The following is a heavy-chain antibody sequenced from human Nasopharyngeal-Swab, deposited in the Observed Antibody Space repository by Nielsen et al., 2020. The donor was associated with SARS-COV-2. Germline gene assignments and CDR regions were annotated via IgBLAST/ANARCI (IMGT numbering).Heavy chain of an antibody. Sequence: SETLSLTCTVSGGSISSYYWGWIRQPPGKGLEWIGYIYYSGSTNYNPSLKSRVTISVDTSKNQFSLKLSSVTAADTAVYYCARATAIQDFWSGYYSPRNFDYWGQGTLVTVSS. J-gene: IGHJ4*02. D-gene: IGHD3-3*01. CDR1: GGSISSYY. CDR3: ARATAIQDFWSGYYSPRNFDY. V-gene: IGHV4-59*01. CDR2: IYYSGST.